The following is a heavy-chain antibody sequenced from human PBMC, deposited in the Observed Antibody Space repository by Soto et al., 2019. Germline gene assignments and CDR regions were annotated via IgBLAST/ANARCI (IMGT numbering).Heavy chain of an antibody. J-gene: IGHJ6*03. V-gene: IGHV3-23*01. CDR3: AKGSTVSVTNMDV. CDR1: GFTISSYA. D-gene: IGHD4-17*01. CDR2: MTGSGGST. Sequence: GGSLRLSCAASGFTISSYAMSWVRQAPGKGLEWVSAMTGSGGSTYYADSVKGRFTISRDDSKNTLYLQMNSLRAEDTAVYYCAKGSTVSVTNMDVWGKGTTVTVSS.